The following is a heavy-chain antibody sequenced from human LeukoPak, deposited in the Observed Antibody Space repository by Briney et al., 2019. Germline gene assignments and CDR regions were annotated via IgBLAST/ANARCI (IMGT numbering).Heavy chain of an antibody. CDR1: GGSISSHY. D-gene: IGHD6-19*01. CDR3: ARSAYSSGRYFDY. V-gene: IGHV4-59*11. CDR2: IYYSGST. J-gene: IGHJ4*02. Sequence: SETLSLTCTVSGGSISSHYWSWLRQPPGKGLEWIGYIYYSGSTNYNPSLKSRVTISVDTSKNQFSLKLSPVTAADTAVYYCARSAYSSGRYFDYWGQGTLVTVSS.